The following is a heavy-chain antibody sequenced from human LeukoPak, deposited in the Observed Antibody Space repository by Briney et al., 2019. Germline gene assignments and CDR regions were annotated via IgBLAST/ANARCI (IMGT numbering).Heavy chain of an antibody. CDR3: ARDGGWWRFDF. D-gene: IGHD2-8*02. CDR1: GFTFSSYW. CDR2: IKQDGSEK. V-gene: IGHV3-7*03. Sequence: GGSLRLSCAASGFTFSSYWMSWVRQAPGKGLEWVANIKQDGSEKYYVDSVKGRFTISRDNAKNSLYLQVNSLRVEDTAMYYCARDGGWWRFDFWGQGALVTVSS. J-gene: IGHJ4*02.